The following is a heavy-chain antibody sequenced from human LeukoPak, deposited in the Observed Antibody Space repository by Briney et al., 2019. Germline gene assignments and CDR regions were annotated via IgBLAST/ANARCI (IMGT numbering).Heavy chain of an antibody. V-gene: IGHV4-59*11. CDR3: ARGLRFFTNWFDP. CDR2: IYYSGST. CDR1: GGSISSHY. Sequence: SETLSLTCTVSGGSISSHYWSWIRQPPGKGLEWIGYIYYSGSTNCNPSLKSRVTISVDMSKNQFFLKLNSVTAADTAVYYCARGLRFFTNWFDPWGQGTLVTVSS. D-gene: IGHD3-3*01. J-gene: IGHJ5*02.